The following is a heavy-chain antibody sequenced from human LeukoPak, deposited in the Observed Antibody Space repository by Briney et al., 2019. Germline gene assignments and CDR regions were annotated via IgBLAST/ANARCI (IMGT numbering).Heavy chain of an antibody. Sequence: SVKVSCKASGGTFSSYAISWVRQAPGQGLEWLGRIIPILGIANYAQKFQGRVTITADKSTSTAYMELSSLRSEDTAVYYCAPLTARGGYYYYGMDVWGQGTTVTVSS. D-gene: IGHD6-6*01. CDR1: GGTFSSYA. J-gene: IGHJ6*02. V-gene: IGHV1-69*04. CDR3: APLTARGGYYYYGMDV. CDR2: IIPILGIA.